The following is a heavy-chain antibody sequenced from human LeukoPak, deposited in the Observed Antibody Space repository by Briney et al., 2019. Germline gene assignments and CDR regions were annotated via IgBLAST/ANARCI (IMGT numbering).Heavy chain of an antibody. Sequence: GGSLSLSCAASGFTFSDYYTTWIRQAAGRWREWVSYISSSGSTIYYADSVKGRLTMSSDNAKNSLSLQMNSLRAQDTAVYFCARVLRSGGRADPWGQGTLVTVSS. J-gene: IGHJ5*02. D-gene: IGHD2-15*01. V-gene: IGHV3-11*01. CDR2: ISSSGSTI. CDR1: GFTFSDYY. CDR3: ARVLRSGGRADP.